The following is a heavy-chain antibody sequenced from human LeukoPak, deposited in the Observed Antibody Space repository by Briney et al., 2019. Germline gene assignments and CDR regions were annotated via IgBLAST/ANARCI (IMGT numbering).Heavy chain of an antibody. V-gene: IGHV3-49*04. J-gene: IGHJ4*02. CDR3: TRLARGSGNYYTPGF. Sequence: GGSLRLSCTTSGFTFGDYAMSWVRQAPGKGLEWVGFIRSKPYGGTTEYAASIKARFSISRDDSKSIAHLEMNSLKSEDTAVYYCTRLARGSGNYYTPGFWGQGTLVTVSS. D-gene: IGHD3-10*01. CDR1: GFTFGDYA. CDR2: IRSKPYGGTT.